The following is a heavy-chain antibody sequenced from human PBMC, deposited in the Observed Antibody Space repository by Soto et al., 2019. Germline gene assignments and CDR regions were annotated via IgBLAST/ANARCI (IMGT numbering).Heavy chain of an antibody. D-gene: IGHD3-10*01. CDR3: ARIGSGRDKGWFDP. Sequence: QVQLQESGPGLVKPSETLSLTCTGSGGSISSYYWNWIRQPPGKGLQWIGYIYYSLSTNYNTSLKSRGAIGVDTSTNHYSKKLSSVNATDTAVYYWARIGSGRDKGWFDPWGQGTLVTVSS. V-gene: IGHV4-59*01. CDR2: IYYSLST. CDR1: GGSISSYY. J-gene: IGHJ5*02.